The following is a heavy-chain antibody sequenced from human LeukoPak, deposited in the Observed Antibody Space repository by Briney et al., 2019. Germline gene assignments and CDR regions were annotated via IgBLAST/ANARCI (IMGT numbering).Heavy chain of an antibody. CDR1: GYTFTSYD. CDR3: ARVLESSSSWYPYYYYYGMDV. CDR2: MNPSSGNT. J-gene: IGHJ6*02. Sequence: ASVKVSCKASGYTFTSYDINWVRQATGQGLEWMGWMNPSSGNTGYAQKFQGRVTMTRNTSISTAYMELSSLRSEDTAVYYCARVLESSSSWYPYYYYYGMDVWGQGTTVTVSS. V-gene: IGHV1-8*01. D-gene: IGHD6-13*01.